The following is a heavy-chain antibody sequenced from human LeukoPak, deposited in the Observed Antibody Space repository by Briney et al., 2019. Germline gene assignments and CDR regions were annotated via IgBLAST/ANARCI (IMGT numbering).Heavy chain of an antibody. Sequence: GASVNVSCKASGGTFSSYAISWVRQATGQGLERMGGIIPIFGTANYAQKFQGRVTITTDESTSTAYMELSSLRSEDTAVYYCARDPQPLGYCSSTSCYPHAFDIWGQGTMVTVSS. J-gene: IGHJ3*02. CDR3: ARDPQPLGYCSSTSCYPHAFDI. D-gene: IGHD2-2*03. CDR1: GGTFSSYA. CDR2: IIPIFGTA. V-gene: IGHV1-69*05.